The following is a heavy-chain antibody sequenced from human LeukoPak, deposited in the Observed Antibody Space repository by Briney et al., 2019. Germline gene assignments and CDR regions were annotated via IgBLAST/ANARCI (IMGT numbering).Heavy chain of an antibody. V-gene: IGHV4-59*01. CDR2: ISYSGTT. J-gene: IGHJ3*01. CDR1: GGSISSFY. Sequence: SETLSLTCTVSGGSISSFYWSWIRQPPGKGLEYIGYISYSGTTSYNPSLKSRVTISVDTSKNQFSLKLTSVTAADTAVYNCARDKGLPQAFDLWGQGTMVTVSS. D-gene: IGHD5/OR15-5a*01. CDR3: ARDKGLPQAFDL.